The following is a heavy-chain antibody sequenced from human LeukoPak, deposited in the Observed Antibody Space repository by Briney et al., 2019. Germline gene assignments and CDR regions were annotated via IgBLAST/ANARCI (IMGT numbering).Heavy chain of an antibody. CDR1: GFTVSSNY. CDR3: ARGAWAYDDRYLGY. Sequence: PGGSLRVSCAASGFTVSSNYMSWVRQAPGKGLEWVSVIYSGGSTYYADSVKGRFTISRDNSKNTLYLQMNSLRAEDTAVYYCARGAWAYDDRYLGYWGPGTLVTVSS. J-gene: IGHJ4*02. D-gene: IGHD3-9*01. CDR2: IYSGGST. V-gene: IGHV3-66*01.